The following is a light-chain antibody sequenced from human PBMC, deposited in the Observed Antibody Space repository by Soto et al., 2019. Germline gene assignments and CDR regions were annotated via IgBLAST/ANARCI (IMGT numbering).Light chain of an antibody. V-gene: IGKV3-11*01. CDR3: QQRSNPIT. CDR2: DAS. J-gene: IGKJ5*01. CDR1: QSVSSY. Sequence: EIVLTQSPATQSLSPGERATLSCRASQSVSSYLAWYQQKPGQAPRLLIYDASNRATGIPARFSGSGSGTDFTLTISSLEPEDFAVYYCQQRSNPITFGQGTRLEIK.